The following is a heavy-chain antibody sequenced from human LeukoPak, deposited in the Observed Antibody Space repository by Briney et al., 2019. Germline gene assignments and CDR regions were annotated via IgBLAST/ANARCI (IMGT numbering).Heavy chain of an antibody. V-gene: IGHV1-18*01. Sequence: ASVKVSCKASGYTFTSYGISWVRQAPGQGLEWMGWISAYNGNTNYAQKFQGRVTITRDTSASTAYMELSSLRSEDTAVYYCARDSSDFWSGLDCWGQGTLVTVSS. J-gene: IGHJ4*02. CDR3: ARDSSDFWSGLDC. CDR2: ISAYNGNT. D-gene: IGHD3-3*01. CDR1: GYTFTSYG.